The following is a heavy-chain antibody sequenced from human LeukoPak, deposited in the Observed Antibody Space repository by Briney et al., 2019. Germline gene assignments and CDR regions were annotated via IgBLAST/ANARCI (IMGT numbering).Heavy chain of an antibody. V-gene: IGHV5-51*01. D-gene: IGHD2-2*02. Sequence: GESLKISCKGSGYSFTSYWVGWVRQMPGKGMEWMGIIYPGDSDTRYSPSFQGQVTISADKSISTAYLHWSSLKASDTAMYYCERHLGYCSSTSCYKNYYYYYGMDVWGQGTTVTVSS. CDR1: GYSFTSYW. CDR2: IYPGDSDT. CDR3: ERHLGYCSSTSCYKNYYYYYGMDV. J-gene: IGHJ6*02.